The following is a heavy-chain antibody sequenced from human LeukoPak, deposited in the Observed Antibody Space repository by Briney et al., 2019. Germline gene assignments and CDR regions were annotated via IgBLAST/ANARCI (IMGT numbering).Heavy chain of an antibody. CDR3: ARPRSGNDRYFDY. Sequence: ASAKVSCKASGYTFSNYDISWVRQAPGEGLEWMGWISVYNGNTNYAQKLQGRLTMTTDTSTRTAYMELRSLRSDDTAVYYCARPRSGNDRYFDYWGQGTLVTVSS. CDR2: ISVYNGNT. J-gene: IGHJ4*02. CDR1: GYTFSNYD. V-gene: IGHV1-18*01. D-gene: IGHD1-1*01.